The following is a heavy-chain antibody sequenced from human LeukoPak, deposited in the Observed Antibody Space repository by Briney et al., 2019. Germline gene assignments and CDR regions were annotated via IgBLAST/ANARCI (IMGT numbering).Heavy chain of an antibody. CDR2: ISGSGGST. J-gene: IGHJ6*02. D-gene: IGHD1-26*01. CDR3: ATWELDYYYYGMDV. Sequence: GGSLRLSCAASGFTFSSYAISWVRQAPGKGLEWVSAISGSGGSTYYADSVKGRFTISRDNSKNTLYLQMNSLRAEDTAVYYCATWELDYYYYGMDVWGQGTTVTVSS. CDR1: GFTFSSYA. V-gene: IGHV3-23*01.